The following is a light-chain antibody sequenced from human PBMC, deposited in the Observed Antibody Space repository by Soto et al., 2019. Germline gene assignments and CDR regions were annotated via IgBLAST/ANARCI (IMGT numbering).Light chain of an antibody. V-gene: IGLV1-51*01. Sequence: QSVLTQPPSVSSAPGHKVTISCSGSSSNIGNNYVSWYQQLPGTAPKLLIYDNNKRPSGIPDRFSDSKSGTSATLAITGLHTGDEADYYCGTWDSSLSDYVFGTGTKVTXL. CDR2: DNN. CDR1: SSNIGNNY. J-gene: IGLJ1*01. CDR3: GTWDSSLSDYV.